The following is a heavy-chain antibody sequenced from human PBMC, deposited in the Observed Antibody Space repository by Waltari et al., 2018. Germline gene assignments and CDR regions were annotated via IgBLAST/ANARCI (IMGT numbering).Heavy chain of an antibody. Sequence: QVQLLQSGAQVKKPGSTVKVSCKASGGTSRTHAISWVRQAPGQGLGWMGRIIPIFGTANYAQKFQGRVTITADKSTSTAYMELSSLRSEDTAVYYCARGKNGYSSSPADYWGQGTLVTVSS. CDR3: ARGKNGYSSSPADY. J-gene: IGHJ4*02. CDR2: IIPIFGTA. D-gene: IGHD6-6*01. V-gene: IGHV1-69*13. CDR1: GGTSRTHA.